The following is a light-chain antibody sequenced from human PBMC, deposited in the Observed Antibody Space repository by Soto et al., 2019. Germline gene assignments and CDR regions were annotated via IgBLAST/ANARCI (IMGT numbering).Light chain of an antibody. CDR2: DTF. V-gene: IGKV3-11*01. Sequence: EIVLTQSPATLSLSPGTGATLSCRASQIVTSSLAWYQQRPGQAPRLLIYDTFTRATGIPARFSAKGAGTDFTLTISSLEPEDSAFYFCQLRSDWPPTYTFGQGTKLE. CDR1: QIVTSS. CDR3: QLRSDWPPTYT. J-gene: IGKJ2*01.